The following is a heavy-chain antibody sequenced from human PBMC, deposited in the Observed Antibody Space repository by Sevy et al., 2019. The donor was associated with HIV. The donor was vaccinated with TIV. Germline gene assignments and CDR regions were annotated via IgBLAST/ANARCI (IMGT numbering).Heavy chain of an antibody. CDR2: MSYDGSDK. J-gene: IGHJ6*02. Sequence: GSLRLSCAASGFALSNYYAMLWVRRATGKGVEWVALMSYDGSDKYYADPVKVRFTISRDNFKNTLYLQMKSLTTEDVDVYYCARPLANYVDHDSFYALDVWGQGTTVTVSS. CDR1: GFALSNYYA. CDR3: ARPLANYVDHDSFYALDV. D-gene: IGHD4-17*01. V-gene: IGHV3-30-3*01.